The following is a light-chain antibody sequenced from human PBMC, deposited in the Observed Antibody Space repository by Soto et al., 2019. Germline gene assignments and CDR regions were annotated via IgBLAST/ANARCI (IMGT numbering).Light chain of an antibody. CDR1: QDIRNE. Sequence: DLQMTQSPSSVSASVGDRVTITCRASQDIRNELAWYQHKPGKAPKRLIYVASTLQSGVPSRFSGSASGTEFTLTLSSLQPEDFATYYCLQHNNYPPLTFGGGTKVEIK. CDR3: LQHNNYPPLT. J-gene: IGKJ4*01. CDR2: VAS. V-gene: IGKV1-17*01.